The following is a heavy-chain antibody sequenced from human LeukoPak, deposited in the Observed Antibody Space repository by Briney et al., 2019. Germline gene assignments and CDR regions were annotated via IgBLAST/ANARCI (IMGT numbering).Heavy chain of an antibody. V-gene: IGHV3-23*01. J-gene: IGHJ3*02. CDR3: AKRDRTVTHAFDI. Sequence: GGSLRLSCAASGFTFNTYGMSWVRQAPGKWLEWVSGISGSGGATYYADSVKGRFTISRDNSGNTLYLQMNSLRAEDTAVYYCAKRDRTVTHAFDIWGQGTMVTVSS. D-gene: IGHD4-17*01. CDR1: GFTFNTYG. CDR2: ISGSGGAT.